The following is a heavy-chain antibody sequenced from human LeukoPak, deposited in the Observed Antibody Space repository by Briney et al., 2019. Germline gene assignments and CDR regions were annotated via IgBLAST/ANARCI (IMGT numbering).Heavy chain of an antibody. J-gene: IGHJ3*02. CDR2: IYHSGST. CDR3: ARALFFHDAFDI. V-gene: IGHV4-38-2*02. Sequence: SETLSLTCTVSGYSISSGYYWGWIRQPPGKGLEWIGSIYHSGSTDYNPSLKSRVTMSLDTSRNQFSLKLSSVTAANTAVYYCARALFFHDAFDIWGQGTMVTVSS. D-gene: IGHD3-3*01. CDR1: GYSISSGYY.